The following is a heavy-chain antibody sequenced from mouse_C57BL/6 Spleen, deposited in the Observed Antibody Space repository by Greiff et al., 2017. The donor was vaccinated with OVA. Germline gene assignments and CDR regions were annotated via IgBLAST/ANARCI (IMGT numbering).Heavy chain of an antibody. CDR1: GYTFTDYN. J-gene: IGHJ4*01. CDR2: INPNNGGT. V-gene: IGHV1-22*01. D-gene: IGHD1-1*01. Sequence: SGPELVKPGASVKMSCKASGYTFTDYNMHWVKQSHGKSLEWIGYINPNNGGTSYNQKFKGKATLTVNKSSSTAYMELRSLTSEDSAVYYCARDYYGSSLYYAMDYWGQGTSVTVSS. CDR3: ARDYYGSSLYYAMDY.